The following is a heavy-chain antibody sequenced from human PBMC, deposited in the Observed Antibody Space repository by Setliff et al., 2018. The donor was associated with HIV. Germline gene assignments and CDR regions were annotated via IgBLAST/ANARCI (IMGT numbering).Heavy chain of an antibody. D-gene: IGHD3-22*01. V-gene: IGHV4-39*07. CDR1: GGSITSSTYY. Sequence: SETLSLTCTVSGGSITSSTYYWDWIRQPPGKGLEWIGSIFYSGSTYYNPSVKSRVTISIDTSKNQFSLRLSSVTAADTAAYYCARDHKYYYDSSGLDYWGQGTLVTVSS. J-gene: IGHJ4*02. CDR3: ARDHKYYYDSSGLDY. CDR2: IFYSGST.